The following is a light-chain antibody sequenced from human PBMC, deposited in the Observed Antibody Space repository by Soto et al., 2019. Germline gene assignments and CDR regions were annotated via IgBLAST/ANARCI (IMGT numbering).Light chain of an antibody. CDR1: SSNIGSNT. J-gene: IGLJ1*01. CDR3: AAWDDTLNGYV. Sequence: SALTQPPPASGTPGERVTISCSGSSSNIGSNTVNWYQQLSGTAPKLLIYSNDQRPSGVPDRFSGSKSGTSASLAISGLQSEDEADYYCAAWDDTLNGYVFGAGTKVTVL. CDR2: SND. V-gene: IGLV1-44*01.